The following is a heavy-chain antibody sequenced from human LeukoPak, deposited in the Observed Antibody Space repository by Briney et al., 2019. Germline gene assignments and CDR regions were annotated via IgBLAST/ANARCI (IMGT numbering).Heavy chain of an antibody. D-gene: IGHD2-2*02. V-gene: IGHV4-59*01. Sequence: SETLSLTCTVSGGSISSYYLSWIRQPPGKGLEWIGYIYYSGSNNYNSALKSQVTISADTSKNQFSLKLSSVTAADTAVYYCARIGGIPLGSFDIWGQGTMVTVSS. CDR1: GGSISSYY. J-gene: IGHJ3*02. CDR3: ARIGGIPLGSFDI. CDR2: IYYSGSN.